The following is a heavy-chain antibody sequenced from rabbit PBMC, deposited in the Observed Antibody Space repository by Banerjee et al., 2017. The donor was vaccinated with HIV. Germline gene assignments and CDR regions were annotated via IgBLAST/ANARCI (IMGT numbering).Heavy chain of an antibody. CDR3: ARGDDSSGWGLYF. J-gene: IGHJ4*01. Sequence: QSLEESGGDLVKPGASLTLTCTASGFSFSSSYYMCWVRQAPGKGLEWIGCIYTGSSGSTYYASWAKGRFTISKTSSTTVTLQMTSLTAADTATYFCARGDDSSGWGLYFWGPGTLVTVS. D-gene: IGHD4-1*01. V-gene: IGHV1S40*01. CDR2: IYTGSSGST. CDR1: GFSFSSSYY.